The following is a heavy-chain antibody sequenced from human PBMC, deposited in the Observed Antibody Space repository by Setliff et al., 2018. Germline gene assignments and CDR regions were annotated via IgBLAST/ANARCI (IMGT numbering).Heavy chain of an antibody. V-gene: IGHV1-8*02. J-gene: IGHJ6*02. CDR3: SRTRGLDV. CDR2: MNPNNGNT. CDR1: GYTFINYE. Sequence: ASVKVSCKASGYTFINYEINWVLQATGQGLEWMGGMNPNNGNTGYAQKFQGRVTMTRNTSISTAYMELSSLRSEDTAGYYGSRTRGLDVWGQGTTVTVSS.